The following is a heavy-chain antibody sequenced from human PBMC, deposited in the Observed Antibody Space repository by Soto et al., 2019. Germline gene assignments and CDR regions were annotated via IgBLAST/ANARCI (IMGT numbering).Heavy chain of an antibody. D-gene: IGHD3-22*01. CDR1: GFTISSFG. Sequence: GGSLRLSCTASGFTISSFGMHWVRQATGKGLEYVSTILDSGMYSNHADSVKGRFTIYRDNSQNTLYLQMSSLRTDDTAVYYCVKYYDDGGPNDYWGHGTLVTVS. J-gene: IGHJ4*01. V-gene: IGHV3-64D*06. CDR2: ILDSGMYS. CDR3: VKYYDDGGPNDY.